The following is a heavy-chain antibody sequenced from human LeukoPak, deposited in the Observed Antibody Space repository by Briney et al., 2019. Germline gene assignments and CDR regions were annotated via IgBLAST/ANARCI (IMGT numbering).Heavy chain of an antibody. CDR1: GFTLGSHA. Sequence: GGSLRLSCEASGFTLGSHAMYWVRQAPGKGLEWVAGIFGSGGSPHYADPVKGRFTISRDNSRNTVYLQINSLRAEDTAVYYCGKSPVGYSSGQKPAWPVDYWGQGTLDTVSS. D-gene: IGHD5-18*01. V-gene: IGHV3-23*01. CDR3: GKSPVGYSSGQKPAWPVDY. CDR2: IFGSGGSP. J-gene: IGHJ4*02.